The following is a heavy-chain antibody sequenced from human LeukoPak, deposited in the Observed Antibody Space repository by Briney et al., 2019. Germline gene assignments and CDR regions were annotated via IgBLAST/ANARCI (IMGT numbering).Heavy chain of an antibody. J-gene: IGHJ4*02. CDR1: GGSFSGYH. V-gene: IGHV4-34*01. CDR2: INDRGRT. Sequence: SETLSLTCAVHGGSFSGYHWNWIRQSPEKGLEWIGEINDRGRTNYNPSLKSQVTLSVYTSKKQFSLRLSAVTAADTAIDYCARDPTTVVTLPYYFDFWGQGTLVTVSS. D-gene: IGHD4-23*01. CDR3: ARDPTTVVTLPYYFDF.